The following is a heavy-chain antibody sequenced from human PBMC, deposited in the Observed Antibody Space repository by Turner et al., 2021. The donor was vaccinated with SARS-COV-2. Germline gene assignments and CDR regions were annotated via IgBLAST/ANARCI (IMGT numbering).Heavy chain of an antibody. CDR1: GYTLTSYD. CDR2: MNPNSGNT. Sequence: QVQLVQSGAEVKKPGASAKVACKASGYTLTSYDINWVRQATGQGLEWMGWMNPNSGNTGYAQKCQGRVTMTRNTSISTAYMELSSLRSEDTAVYYCARTFTAMVRVDYWGQGTLVTVSS. J-gene: IGHJ4*02. V-gene: IGHV1-8*01. D-gene: IGHD5-18*01. CDR3: ARTFTAMVRVDY.